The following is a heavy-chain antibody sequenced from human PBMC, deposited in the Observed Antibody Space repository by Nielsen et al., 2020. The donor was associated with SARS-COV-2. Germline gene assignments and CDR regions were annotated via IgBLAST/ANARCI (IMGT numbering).Heavy chain of an antibody. Sequence: GGSLRLSCAASGLTFSNAWMSWVRQAPGKGLEWVGRIKSKTDGGTTDYAAPVKGRFTISRDDSKNTLYLQMNSLKTEDTAVYYCKLYGDYGGFDPWGQGTLVTVS. J-gene: IGHJ5*02. D-gene: IGHD4-17*01. CDR3: KLYGDYGGFDP. CDR1: GLTFSNAW. CDR2: IKSKTDGGTT. V-gene: IGHV3-15*01.